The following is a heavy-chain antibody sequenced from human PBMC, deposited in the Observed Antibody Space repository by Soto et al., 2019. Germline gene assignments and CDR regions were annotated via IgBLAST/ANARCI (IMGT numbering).Heavy chain of an antibody. V-gene: IGHV3-11*03. CDR1: GFDFSDFH. CDR3: AANWNFGLNF. Sequence: GGSLRLSCVASGFDFSDFHISWVRQAPGKGLEWISYISSSLGHTDYAESVKGRFTISRDNAKSSVFLEMSDLRSDDTAVYYCAANWNFGLNFWGQGTLVTVSS. D-gene: IGHD1-1*01. CDR2: ISSSLGHT. J-gene: IGHJ4*02.